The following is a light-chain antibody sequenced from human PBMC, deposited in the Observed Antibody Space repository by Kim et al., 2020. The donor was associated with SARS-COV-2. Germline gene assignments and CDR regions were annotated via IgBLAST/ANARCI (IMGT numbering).Light chain of an antibody. CDR3: NSYAGNNLWV. V-gene: IGLV2-8*01. CDR1: SSDVGGYNS. Sequence: QSALTQPPSASGSPGQSVTISCTGTSSDVGGYNSVSWYQQHPGKAPKLVIYEVTKRPAGVPDRFSASKSGNTVSLTVSGLQSEDEADYYCNSYAGNNLWVFGGGTQLTVL. CDR2: EVT. J-gene: IGLJ3*02.